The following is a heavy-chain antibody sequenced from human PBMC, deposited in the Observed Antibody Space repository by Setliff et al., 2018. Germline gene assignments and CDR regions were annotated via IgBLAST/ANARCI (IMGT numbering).Heavy chain of an antibody. CDR3: ARGRNYNFWSGYYNYYYYGMDV. D-gene: IGHD3-3*01. CDR1: GYTFTSYA. CDR2: INPNSGGT. Sequence: ASVKVSCKASGYTFTSYAMHWVRQAPGQGLEWMGRINPNSGGTNYAQKFQGRVTMTRDTSITAAYMELSRLRSDDSAVYYCARGRNYNFWSGYYNYYYYGMDVWGQGTTVTVSS. J-gene: IGHJ6*02. V-gene: IGHV1-2*06.